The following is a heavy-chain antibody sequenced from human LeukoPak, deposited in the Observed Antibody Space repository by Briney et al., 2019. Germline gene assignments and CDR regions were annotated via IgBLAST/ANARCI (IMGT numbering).Heavy chain of an antibody. J-gene: IGHJ4*02. CDR1: GGSVSNFY. CDR3: ARDQYCSGGRCYPRIDY. Sequence: SENLSVNCTVSGGSVSNFYWSWLRQPAGTGWEGSGRFVTGGTTYYNPSLKSRVTMSVSTTKNQFSLNLSSVTAADTAVYYCARDQYCSGGRCYPRIDYWGQGILVTVSS. V-gene: IGHV4-4*07. CDR2: FVTGGTT. D-gene: IGHD2-15*01.